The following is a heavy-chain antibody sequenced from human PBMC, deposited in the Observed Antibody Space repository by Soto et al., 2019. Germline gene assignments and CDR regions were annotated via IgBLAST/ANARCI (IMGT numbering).Heavy chain of an antibody. J-gene: IGHJ5*02. CDR2: IIPIFGTA. Sequence: QVQLVQSGAEVKKPGSSVKVSCKASGGTFSSYAISWVRQPPGQGLEGMGGIIPIFGTANYAQKFQGRVTITADESTSTAYMELSSLRSEDTAVYYCARVNNGDYPIGWFDPWGQGTLVTVSS. CDR3: ARVNNGDYPIGWFDP. V-gene: IGHV1-69*01. CDR1: GGTFSSYA. D-gene: IGHD4-17*01.